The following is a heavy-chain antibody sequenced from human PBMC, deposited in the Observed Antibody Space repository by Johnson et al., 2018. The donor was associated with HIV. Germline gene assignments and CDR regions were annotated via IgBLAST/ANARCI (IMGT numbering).Heavy chain of an antibody. CDR3: AQEKSSGCSFHAFYI. CDR2: IYSGGST. D-gene: IGHD6-19*01. Sequence: QVQLMESGGGVVRPGGSLRLSCAASGFTFDDYGMSWVRQAPGKGLEWVSVIYSGGSTYYADSVKGRFTISRDNSRNTLYLQMNSLRVEDTAMYYCAQEKSSGCSFHAFYICGQGTVVTVSS. V-gene: IGHV3-NL1*01. CDR1: GFTFDDYG. J-gene: IGHJ3*02.